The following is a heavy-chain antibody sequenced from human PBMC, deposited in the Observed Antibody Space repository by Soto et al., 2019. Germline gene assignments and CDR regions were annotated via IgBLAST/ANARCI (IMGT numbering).Heavy chain of an antibody. CDR3: ARGEPRFMEWLLLSEYFDP. D-gene: IGHD3-3*01. V-gene: IGHV4-34*01. CDR1: GGSFSSYY. CDR2: INHSGST. J-gene: IGHJ5*02. Sequence: QVQLQQWGAGLLKPSETLSLTCAVYGGSFSSYYWSWIRQPPGKGLEWIGVINHSGSTNYDPSLKSRVTISIDTSKNQDSLTLSAVTDADTAVYYCARGEPRFMEWLLLSEYFDPWGQGTLVTVSS.